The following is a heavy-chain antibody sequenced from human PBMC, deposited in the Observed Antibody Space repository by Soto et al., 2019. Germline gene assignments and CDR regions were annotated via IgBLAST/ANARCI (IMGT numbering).Heavy chain of an antibody. V-gene: IGHV1-18*01. Sequence: ASVKVCCKASGYSFTRSGSGWARQANRQGLEWMGWINAYNGNTNYAQNLQGRLTLTTDTSTTTAYMELRSLRSNDTAIYYCAMVDVYVTPSPQDVWGQGTTVTVSS. CDR3: AMVDVYVTPSPQDV. D-gene: IGHD3-16*01. J-gene: IGHJ6*02. CDR1: GYSFTRSG. CDR2: INAYNGNT.